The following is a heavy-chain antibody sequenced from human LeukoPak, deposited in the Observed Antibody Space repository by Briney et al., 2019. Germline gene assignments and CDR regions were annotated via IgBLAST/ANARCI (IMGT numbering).Heavy chain of an antibody. Sequence: GESLKISCKGSGYSFTSYWIGWVRQMPGKGLEWMGIIYPGDSDTKYSPSFQGQVTISADKSINTAYLQWSSLKASDTAMYYCASAFLYGARQVDYWGQGTLVTVSS. D-gene: IGHD4-17*01. CDR2: IYPGDSDT. CDR3: ASAFLYGARQVDY. J-gene: IGHJ4*02. CDR1: GYSFTSYW. V-gene: IGHV5-51*01.